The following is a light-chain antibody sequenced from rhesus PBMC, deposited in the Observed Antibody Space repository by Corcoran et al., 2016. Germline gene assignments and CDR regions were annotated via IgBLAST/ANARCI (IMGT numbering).Light chain of an antibody. J-gene: IGKJ1*01. V-gene: IGKV1S15*01. CDR3: QHGYGIPPT. CDR2: YAS. Sequence: DIQMTQSPSSLSASVGDTVTITCRASQAISNILAWYQQKPGKVPKLLIYYASTSQSGVPSRFRGIGSGTDFTLTISSLQPEDFATYYCQHGYGIPPTFGQGTKVEIK. CDR1: QAISNI.